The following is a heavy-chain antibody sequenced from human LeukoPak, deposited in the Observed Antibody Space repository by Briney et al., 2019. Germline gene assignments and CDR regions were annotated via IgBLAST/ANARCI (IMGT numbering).Heavy chain of an antibody. J-gene: IGHJ6*02. CDR2: ISYDGSNK. Sequence: GRSLRLSCAASGFTFSSYAMHWVRQAPGKGLEWVAVISYDGSNKYYADSVKGRFTISRDNSKNTLYLQMNSLRAEDTAVYYCARGHMTTAYPGGRYYYGMDVWGQGTTVTVSS. V-gene: IGHV3-30-3*01. CDR3: ARGHMTTAYPGGRYYYGMDV. CDR1: GFTFSSYA. D-gene: IGHD4-17*01.